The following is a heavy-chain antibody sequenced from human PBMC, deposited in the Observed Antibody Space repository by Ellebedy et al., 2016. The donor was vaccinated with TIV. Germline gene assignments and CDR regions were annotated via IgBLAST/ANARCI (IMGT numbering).Heavy chain of an antibody. CDR1: GLPFTSYD. CDR2: INHTGST. J-gene: IGHJ6*02. V-gene: IGHV4-34*01. CDR3: ARGRRFFYYDGMDV. D-gene: IGHD3-3*01. Sequence: ESLKLSCEAFGLPFTSYDMRWIRQSPGKGLEWIGEINHTGSTNYNPSLKSRVTISVDTSKNQFSLKLSSVTAADTAVYYCARGRRFFYYDGMDVWGQGTTVTVSS.